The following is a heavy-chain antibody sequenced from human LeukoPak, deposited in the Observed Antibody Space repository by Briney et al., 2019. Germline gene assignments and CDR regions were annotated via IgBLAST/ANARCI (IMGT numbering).Heavy chain of an antibody. CDR3: ARDYQFRLDV. V-gene: IGHV3-13*01. CDR1: GFTFSSYD. Sequence: GGSPRLSCAASGFTFSSYDMHWVRQATEKGLEWVSAIGTAGDTYYPGSVKGRFTISRDNAKNSLYLVMNSLTADDTAVYYCARDYQFRLDVWGQGTTVTVSS. D-gene: IGHD2-2*01. CDR2: IGTAGDT. J-gene: IGHJ6*02.